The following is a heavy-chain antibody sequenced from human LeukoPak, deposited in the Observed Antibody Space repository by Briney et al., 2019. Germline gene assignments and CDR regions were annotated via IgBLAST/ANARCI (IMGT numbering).Heavy chain of an antibody. Sequence: SETLSLTCTVSGGSISSGSYYWSWIRQPAGKGLEWIGRIYTSGSTNYNPSLKSRVTISVDTSKNQFSLKLSSVTAADTAVYYCASQRGYSGYDLAFWGQGTLVTVSS. CDR3: ASQRGYSGYDLAF. CDR2: IYTSGST. J-gene: IGHJ4*02. CDR1: GGSISSGSYY. D-gene: IGHD5-12*01. V-gene: IGHV4-61*02.